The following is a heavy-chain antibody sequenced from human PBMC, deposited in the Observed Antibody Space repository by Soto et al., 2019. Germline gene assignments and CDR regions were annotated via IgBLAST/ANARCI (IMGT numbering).Heavy chain of an antibody. CDR3: AKALIAPYYYDGMDV. Sequence: EVQLLESGGGLVQPGGSLRLSCAASGFTFSNYAMSWVRQAPGKGLEWVSTLSGGGGDTYSADSVKGRFTISRDNSKNTLFLQMNSLRAEDTAIYYCAKALIAPYYYDGMDVWGQGTTVTVSS. J-gene: IGHJ6*02. CDR1: GFTFSNYA. V-gene: IGHV3-23*01. CDR2: LSGGGGDT.